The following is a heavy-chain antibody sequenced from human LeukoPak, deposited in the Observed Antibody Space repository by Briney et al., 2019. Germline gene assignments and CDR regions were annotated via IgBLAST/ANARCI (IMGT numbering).Heavy chain of an antibody. CDR1: VGTFSSYA. D-gene: IGHD3-10*01. Sequence: GASVKVSCKASVGTFSSYAISWVRQAPRQGLEWMGGIIPIFGTANYAHKFQDRVTITTDESTSTAYMELSSLRSEDTAVYYCARAKTIGRYFDYWGQGTLVTVSS. CDR2: IIPIFGTA. CDR3: ARAKTIGRYFDY. J-gene: IGHJ4*02. V-gene: IGHV1-69*05.